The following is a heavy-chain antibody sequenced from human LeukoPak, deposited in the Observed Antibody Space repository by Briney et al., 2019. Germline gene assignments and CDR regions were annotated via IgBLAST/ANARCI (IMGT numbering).Heavy chain of an antibody. Sequence: ASVKVSCEASGGTFSSYAISWVRQAPGQGLEWMGGIIPIFGTANYAQKFQGRVTITADESTSTAYMELSSLRSEDTAVYYCARGYCSSTSCYTGNVYFDYWGQGTLVTVSS. V-gene: IGHV1-69*13. CDR3: ARGYCSSTSCYTGNVYFDY. J-gene: IGHJ4*02. CDR2: IIPIFGTA. D-gene: IGHD2-2*02. CDR1: GGTFSSYA.